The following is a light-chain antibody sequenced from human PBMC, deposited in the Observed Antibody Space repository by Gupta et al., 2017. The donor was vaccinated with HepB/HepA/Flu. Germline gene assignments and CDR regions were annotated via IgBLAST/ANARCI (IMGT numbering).Light chain of an antibody. V-gene: IGLV3-21*03. CDR3: QVWDSSSDHVV. Sequence: YVLTQPPSVSVAPGKTARITCGGNNIGSKSVHWYQQKPGQAPVLVVYDDSDRPSGISERFSGSNSGNTATLTISRVEAGDEADYYCQVWDSSSDHVVFGGGTKLTVL. CDR1: NIGSKS. J-gene: IGLJ2*01. CDR2: DDS.